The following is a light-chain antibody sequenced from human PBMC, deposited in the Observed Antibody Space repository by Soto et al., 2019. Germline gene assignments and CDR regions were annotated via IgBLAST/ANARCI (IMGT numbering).Light chain of an antibody. CDR1: QSVSSSH. V-gene: IGKV3-20*01. Sequence: EIVLTQSPGTLSLSPGERATLSCRTSQSVSSSHLAWYQQKPGQAPRLLIYGASSRATGIPDRFSGSGSGTDFTLTISRLVPEDFAVYYCQQYGSSPETFGQGTKVDIK. CDR3: QQYGSSPET. CDR2: GAS. J-gene: IGKJ1*01.